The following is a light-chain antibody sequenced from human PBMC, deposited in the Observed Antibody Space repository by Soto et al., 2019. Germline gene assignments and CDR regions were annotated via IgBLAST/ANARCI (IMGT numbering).Light chain of an antibody. CDR3: QQYGSSPPT. CDR1: QNINTI. V-gene: IGKV3-20*01. Sequence: EVVLTQSPATLSVSPGDGATLSCRASQNINTILAWYQQKPGQAPRLLIYGASTRATGIPARFSGSGSGTDFTLTISRLEPEDFAVYYCQQYGSSPPTFCPGTKVDIK. CDR2: GAS. J-gene: IGKJ3*01.